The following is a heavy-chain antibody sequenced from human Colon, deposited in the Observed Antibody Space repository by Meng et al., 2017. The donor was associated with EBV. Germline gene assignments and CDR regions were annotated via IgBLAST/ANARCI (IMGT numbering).Heavy chain of an antibody. Sequence: QVQPQQSRAVLLKPSESLSLTCAVNGGSLSGPYWNWIRQTPGKGLEWIGEIIHGGSPSYNPSLKSRVTISIDTSKNQLSLMLSSVTAADTAVYYCARRPTGIDYWGQGTLVTVSS. J-gene: IGHJ4*02. CDR3: ARRPTGIDY. CDR1: GGSLSGPY. V-gene: IGHV4-34*12. CDR2: IIHGGSP. D-gene: IGHD2-8*02.